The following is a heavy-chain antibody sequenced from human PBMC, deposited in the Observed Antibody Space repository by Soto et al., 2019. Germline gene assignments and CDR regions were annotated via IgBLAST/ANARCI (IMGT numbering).Heavy chain of an antibody. Sequence: GGSLRLSCAASGFTFSSYAMSWVRQAPGKGLEWVSAISGSGGSTYYADSVKGRFTISRDNSKNTLYLRMNSLRAEDTAVYYCAKDLITMIVVVSVDAFDIWGKGTMVTVSS. V-gene: IGHV3-23*01. CDR1: GFTFSSYA. J-gene: IGHJ3*02. CDR2: ISGSGGST. CDR3: AKDLITMIVVVSVDAFDI. D-gene: IGHD3-22*01.